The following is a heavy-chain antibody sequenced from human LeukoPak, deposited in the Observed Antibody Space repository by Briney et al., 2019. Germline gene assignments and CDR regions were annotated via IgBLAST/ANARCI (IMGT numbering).Heavy chain of an antibody. J-gene: IGHJ4*02. V-gene: IGHV3-30*04. CDR1: RFTFSSYV. CDR2: ISYDGSNE. D-gene: IGHD3-10*01. CDR3: AKDRGFGVFFQYYFEY. Sequence: GGSLRLSCAASRFTFSSYVMHWVRQAPGKGLEWVAIISYDGSNEYYADSVKGRFTISRDNSKNTLYLQMNSLRAEDTAVYYCAKDRGFGVFFQYYFEYWGQGTLVTVSS.